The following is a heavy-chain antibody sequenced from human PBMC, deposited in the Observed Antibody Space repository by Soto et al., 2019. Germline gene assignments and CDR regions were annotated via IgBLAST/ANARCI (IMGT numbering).Heavy chain of an antibody. V-gene: IGHV1-46*01. CDR3: ARDLESLGLVRGEWDY. D-gene: IGHD3-10*01. J-gene: IGHJ4*02. CDR1: GYTFTSYY. CDR2: INPSGGST. Sequence: GASVKVSCKASGYTFTSYYMHWVRQAPGQGLEWMGIINPSGGSTSYAQKFQGRVTMTRDTSTSTVYMELSSLRSEDTAVYYCARDLESLGLVRGEWDYWGQGTLVTVSS.